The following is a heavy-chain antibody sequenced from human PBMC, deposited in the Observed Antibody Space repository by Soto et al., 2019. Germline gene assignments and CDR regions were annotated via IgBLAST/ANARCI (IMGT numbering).Heavy chain of an antibody. J-gene: IGHJ4*02. CDR2: INAGNGNT. Sequence: ASVKVSCKASGYTFTSCAMHWVRQAPGQRLEWMGWINAGNGNTKYSQKFQGRVTITRDTSASTAYMELSSLRSEDTAVYYCARHQSGSSSPDFDYWGQGTLVTVSS. CDR1: GYTFTSCA. V-gene: IGHV1-3*01. D-gene: IGHD6-13*01. CDR3: ARHQSGSSSPDFDY.